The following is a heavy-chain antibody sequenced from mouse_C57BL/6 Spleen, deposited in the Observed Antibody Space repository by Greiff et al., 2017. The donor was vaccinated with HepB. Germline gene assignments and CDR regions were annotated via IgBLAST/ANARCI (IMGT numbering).Heavy chain of an antibody. CDR3: ARGGGDY. J-gene: IGHJ4*01. CDR2: IYSGDGDT. V-gene: IGHV1-80*01. Sequence: QVQLLQSGAELVQPGASVKISCIASGYAFSSYWMNWVKQWPGKGLEWIGQIYSGDGDTYYNRKFKGKATLTADKASSTAYMQLSSLTSEDSAVSYCARGGGDYWGQGTSVTVSS. D-gene: IGHD1-1*02. CDR1: GYAFSSYW.